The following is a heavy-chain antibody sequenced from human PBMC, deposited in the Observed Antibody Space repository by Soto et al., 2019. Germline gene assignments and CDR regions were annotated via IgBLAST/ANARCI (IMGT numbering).Heavy chain of an antibody. CDR3: ARDVCRGGSCYHYYGMDV. D-gene: IGHD2-15*01. J-gene: IGHJ6*02. Sequence: QVQLVESGGGVVQPGRSLRLSCAASGFTFSSYAMHWVRQAPGKGLEWVAVISYDGSNKYYADSVKGRFTISRDNSKNTLYLQMNSLRAEDTAVYYCARDVCRGGSCYHYYGMDVWVQGTTVTVSS. CDR2: ISYDGSNK. V-gene: IGHV3-30-3*01. CDR1: GFTFSSYA.